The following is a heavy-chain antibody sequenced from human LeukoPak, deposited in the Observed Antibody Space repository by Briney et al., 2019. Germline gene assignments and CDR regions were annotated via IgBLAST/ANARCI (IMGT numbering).Heavy chain of an antibody. CDR2: INHSGST. CDR3: ARHSGGVRVSRASYYFDY. CDR1: GGSFSGYY. V-gene: IGHV4-34*01. Sequence: SETLSLTCAVYGGSFSGYYWSWIRQPPGKGLEWIGEINHSGSTCYNPSLKSRVTISVDTSKNQFSLKLSSVTAADTAVYYCARHSGGVRVSRASYYFDYWGQGTLVTVSS. J-gene: IGHJ4*02. D-gene: IGHD2-15*01.